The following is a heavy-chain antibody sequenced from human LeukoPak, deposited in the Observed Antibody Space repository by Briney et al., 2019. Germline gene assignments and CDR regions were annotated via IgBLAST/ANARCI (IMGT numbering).Heavy chain of an antibody. J-gene: IGHJ5*02. V-gene: IGHV3-48*01. CDR1: GFTFSSYS. CDR2: ISSSSSTI. Sequence: GGTLRLSCAASGFTFSSYSMNWVRQAPGKGLEWVSYISSSSSTIYYADSVKGRFTISRDNAKNSLYLQMNSLRAEDTAVYYCARDFAVTTFYWFDPWGQGTLVTASS. CDR3: ARDFAVTTFYWFDP. D-gene: IGHD2/OR15-2a*01.